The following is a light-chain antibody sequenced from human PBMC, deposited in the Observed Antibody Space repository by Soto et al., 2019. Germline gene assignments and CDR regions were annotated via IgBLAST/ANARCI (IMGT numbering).Light chain of an antibody. V-gene: IGKV3-20*01. J-gene: IGKJ3*01. CDR1: QSVGSSY. Sequence: EIVLTQSPGTLSLSPGERATLSCRTSQSVGSSYLAWCQQKPGRAPRLLIYGASSRATGIPDRFSGSGSGTDFTLTISRLEPEDFAVYYCQQYGSSVFTFGPGTKVDIK. CDR3: QQYGSSVFT. CDR2: GAS.